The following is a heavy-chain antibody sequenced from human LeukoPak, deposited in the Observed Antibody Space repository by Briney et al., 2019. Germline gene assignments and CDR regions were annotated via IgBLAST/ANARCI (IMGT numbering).Heavy chain of an antibody. D-gene: IGHD6-19*01. Sequence: SETLSLTCSVSGGSIYNYYWSWIRQPPGKGLEWIGHISHSGSTSYHPSLTSRVTISVDMSKNQFSLNLTSVTAADTAVYSCARGGGSTSGWYNWFDPWGQGTLVRVSS. CDR2: ISHSGST. V-gene: IGHV4-59*01. J-gene: IGHJ5*02. CDR3: ARGGGSTSGWYNWFDP. CDR1: GGSIYNYY.